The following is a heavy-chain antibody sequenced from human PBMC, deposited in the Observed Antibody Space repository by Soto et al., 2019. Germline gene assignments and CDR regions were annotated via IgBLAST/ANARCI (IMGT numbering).Heavy chain of an antibody. CDR2: IYYSGST. CDR1: GGSISSGDYY. J-gene: IGHJ3*02. D-gene: IGHD3-22*01. V-gene: IGHV4-30-4*01. Sequence: SETLSLTCTVSGGSISSGDYYWSWIHQPPGKGLEWSGYIYYSGSTYYNPSLKSRVTISVDTSKNQFSLKLSSVTAADTAVYYCASDSLYYYDRSGYYCDAFDIWGQGTMVTVSS. CDR3: ASDSLYYYDRSGYYCDAFDI.